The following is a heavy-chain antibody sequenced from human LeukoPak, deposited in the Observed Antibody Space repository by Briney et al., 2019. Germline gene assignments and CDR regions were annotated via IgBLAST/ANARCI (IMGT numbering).Heavy chain of an antibody. CDR2: ISYDGSNK. CDR1: GFTFSSYG. V-gene: IGHV3-30*18. D-gene: IGHD3-10*01. CDR3: AKAPRGGLWFGELFDY. J-gene: IGHJ4*02. Sequence: GRSLRLSCAASGFTFSSYGMHRVRQAPGKGLEWVAVISYDGSNKYYADSVKGRFTISRDNSKNTLYLQMNSLRAEDTAVYYCAKAPRGGLWFGELFDYWGQGTLVTVSS.